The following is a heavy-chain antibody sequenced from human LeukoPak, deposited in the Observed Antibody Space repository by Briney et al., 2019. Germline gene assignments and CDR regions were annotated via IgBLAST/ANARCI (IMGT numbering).Heavy chain of an antibody. CDR1: GGSITSYY. CDR3: ARARYVNSFYAFDI. V-gene: IGHV4-59*01. J-gene: IGHJ3*02. CDR2: ISKSGNT. Sequence: SETLSLTCTVSGGSITSYYWSWIRQPPGKGLEWIGYISKSGNTNYSPSLKSRVTIFGDTSKIQFFLRLTSVTAADTAVYYCARARYVNSFYAFDIWGQGTMVTVSS. D-gene: IGHD3-9*01.